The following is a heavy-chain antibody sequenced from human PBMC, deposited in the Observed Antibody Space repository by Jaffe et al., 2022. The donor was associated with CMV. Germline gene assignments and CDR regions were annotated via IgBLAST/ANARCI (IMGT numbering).Heavy chain of an antibody. CDR2: IGTAGDT. V-gene: IGHV3-13*01. Sequence: EVQLVESGGGLVQPGGSLRLSCAASGFTFSSYDMHWVRQATGKGLEWVSAIGTAGDTYYPGSVKGRFTISRENAKNSLYLQMNSLRAGDTAVYYCARGRPDDAFDIWGQGTMVTVSS. J-gene: IGHJ3*02. CDR1: GFTFSSYD. CDR3: ARGRPDDAFDI.